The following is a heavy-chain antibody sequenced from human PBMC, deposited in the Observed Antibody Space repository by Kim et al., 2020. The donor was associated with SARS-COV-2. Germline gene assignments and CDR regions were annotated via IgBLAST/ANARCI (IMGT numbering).Heavy chain of an antibody. D-gene: IGHD3-22*01. Sequence: LKSRVTISVHTSENQFSLKLSSVTAADTAVYYCARDTYYYDSSAMRGLDIWGQGTMVTVSS. CDR3: ARDTYYYDSSAMRGLDI. V-gene: IGHV4-31*02. J-gene: IGHJ3*02.